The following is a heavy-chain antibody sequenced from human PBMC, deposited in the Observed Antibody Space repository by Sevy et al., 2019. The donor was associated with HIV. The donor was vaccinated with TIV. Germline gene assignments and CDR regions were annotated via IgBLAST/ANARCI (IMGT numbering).Heavy chain of an antibody. D-gene: IGHD1-1*01. CDR2: IRSSSSYI. V-gene: IGHV3-21*01. Sequence: AGSLRLSCAASGFTFSSYSMNWVRQAPGKGLEWVSSIRSSSSYIYYADSVKGRFTISRDNAKNSLYLQMNSLRAEDTAVYYCARILQQERRDHWGQGTLVTVSS. CDR1: GFTFSSYS. CDR3: ARILQQERRDH. J-gene: IGHJ4*02.